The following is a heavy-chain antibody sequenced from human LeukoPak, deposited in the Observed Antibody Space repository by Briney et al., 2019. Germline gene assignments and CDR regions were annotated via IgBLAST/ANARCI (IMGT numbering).Heavy chain of an antibody. D-gene: IGHD2-2*01. CDR3: AREWGSTSPRPLDS. Sequence: SETLSLTCGVSGGSISSGGFSWSWIRQPPGKGLEWIGYIYHSGSTYYNPSLKSRVTMSIDTSNNQFSLKLDSVTAADTAIYYCAREWGSTSPRPLDSWGQGSLVTVSS. J-gene: IGHJ4*02. CDR1: GGSISSGGFS. V-gene: IGHV4-30-2*01. CDR2: IYHSGST.